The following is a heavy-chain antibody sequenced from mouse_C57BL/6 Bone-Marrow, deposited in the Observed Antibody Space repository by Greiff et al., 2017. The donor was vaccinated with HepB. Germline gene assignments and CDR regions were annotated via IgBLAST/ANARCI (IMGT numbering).Heavy chain of an antibody. V-gene: IGHV1-82*01. J-gene: IGHJ1*03. CDR2: IYPGDGDT. Sequence: VQLQQSGPELVKPGASVKISCKASGYAFSSSWMNWVKQRPGKGLEWIGRIYPGDGDTNYNGKFKGKATLTADKSSSTAYMQLSSLTSEDSAVYFCARSGDGYFWYFGVWGTGTTVTVSS. D-gene: IGHD2-3*01. CDR3: ARSGDGYFWYFGV. CDR1: GYAFSSSW.